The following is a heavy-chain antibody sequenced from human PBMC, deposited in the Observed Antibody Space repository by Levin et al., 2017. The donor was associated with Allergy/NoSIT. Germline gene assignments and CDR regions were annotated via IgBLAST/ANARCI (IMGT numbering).Heavy chain of an antibody. J-gene: IGHJ5*01. CDR1: GFTFSTYA. CDR2: ISGSGGKT. Sequence: PGGSLRLSCAASGFTFSTYAMSWVRQAPGKGLEWVSVISGSGGKTYYADSVKGRFTISRDNSKNTLYLQMNSLRAEDTAVSYCEKGQPNNGCGADSSGRGSLVTVSS. V-gene: IGHV3-23*01. D-gene: IGHD5-24*01. CDR3: EKGQPNNGCGADS.